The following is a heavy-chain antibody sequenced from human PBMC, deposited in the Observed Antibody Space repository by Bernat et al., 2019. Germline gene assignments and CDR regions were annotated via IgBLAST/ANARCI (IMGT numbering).Heavy chain of an antibody. J-gene: IGHJ6*02. V-gene: IGHV3-7*03. Sequence: EVQVLESGGGLVKPGGSLRLSCAASGFTINSYWTTWVRHAPGKGLEWVANIKPDGSEMFYVDSVKGRLTISKENSKTSLYLQMNSLRAEDTAVYYCARDRRVYGMDVWDQGTTVTVSS. CDR2: IKPDGSEM. CDR3: ARDRRVYGMDV. CDR1: GFTINSYW.